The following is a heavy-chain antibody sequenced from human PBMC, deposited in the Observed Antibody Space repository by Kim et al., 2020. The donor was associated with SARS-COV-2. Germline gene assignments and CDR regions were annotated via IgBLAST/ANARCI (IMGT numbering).Heavy chain of an antibody. Sequence: GSTSYADSVKGRFTISRDNSKNTLYLQMNSLSAEDTAVYYCARDGTTVTGWGQGTLVTVSS. J-gene: IGHJ4*02. CDR3: ARDGTTVTG. V-gene: IGHV3-66*01. CDR2: GST. D-gene: IGHD4-17*01.